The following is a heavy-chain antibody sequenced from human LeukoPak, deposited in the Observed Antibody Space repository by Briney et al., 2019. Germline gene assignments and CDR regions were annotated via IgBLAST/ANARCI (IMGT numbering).Heavy chain of an antibody. CDR3: ARVHSSGWYNDAFDI. D-gene: IGHD6-19*01. CDR1: GFTFSSYW. Sequence: GGSLRLSCAASGFTFSSYWMHWVRQAPGKGLVWVSRINSDGSSTSYADSVKGRFTISRDNAKNTLYLQMNSLRAEDTAVYYCARVHSSGWYNDAFDIWGQGTMVTVSS. V-gene: IGHV3-74*01. CDR2: INSDGSST. J-gene: IGHJ3*02.